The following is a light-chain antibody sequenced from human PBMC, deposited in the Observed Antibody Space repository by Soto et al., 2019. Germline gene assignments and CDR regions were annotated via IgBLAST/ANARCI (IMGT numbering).Light chain of an antibody. CDR3: QHYNNWPRT. V-gene: IGKV3D-15*01. CDR1: QRLTIN. Sequence: EIVMTQSPATLSVSPGEGVTLSCRASQRLTINLAWYQQRPGQAPRLLIYGASIRATGIPARFSGIGTGTEFTLTISSLESEDFAVYYCQHYNNWPRTFGGGTRVEI. J-gene: IGKJ4*01. CDR2: GAS.